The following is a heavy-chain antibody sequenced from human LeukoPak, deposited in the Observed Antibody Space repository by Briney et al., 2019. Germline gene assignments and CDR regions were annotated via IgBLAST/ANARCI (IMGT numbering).Heavy chain of an antibody. J-gene: IGHJ5*02. CDR2: ISYDGSNK. CDR3: ARENWFDP. CDR1: GFTFSSYA. V-gene: IGHV3-30*04. Sequence: GGSLRLSCAASGFTFSSYAMHWVRQAPGKGLEWVAVISYDGSNKYYADSVKGRFTISRDNSKNTLYLQMNSLRAEDTAVYYCARENWFDPWGQGTLVTVSS.